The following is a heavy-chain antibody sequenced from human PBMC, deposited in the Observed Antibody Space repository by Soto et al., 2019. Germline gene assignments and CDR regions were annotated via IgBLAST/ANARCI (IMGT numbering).Heavy chain of an antibody. CDR3: ARGGMAFDY. V-gene: IGHV1-18*04. CDR1: GYTFTSYG. J-gene: IGHJ4*02. CDR2: ISTYNGNT. D-gene: IGHD6-13*01. Sequence: ASVKVSCKASGYTFTSYGIIWVRQAPGQGLEWMGWISTYNGNTNYVENFQGRVTMTTDTSTGTAYMELRSLRSDDTAVYYCARGGMAFDYWGQGALVTVSS.